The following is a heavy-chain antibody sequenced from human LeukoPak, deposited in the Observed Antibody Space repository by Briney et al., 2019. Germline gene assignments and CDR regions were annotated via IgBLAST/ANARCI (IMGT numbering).Heavy chain of an antibody. V-gene: IGHV4-59*01. CDR1: GGSISRYY. J-gene: IGHJ4*02. CDR3: ARPTFGDLFFDY. Sequence: SETLSLTCTVSGGSISRYYWSWIRQPPGKGLEWIGYFYYDGSTNYNPSLKSRVTMSLDTSKNQFSLKLSSVTAADTAVYYCARPTFGDLFFDYWGQGTLVTVSS. D-gene: IGHD3-10*01. CDR2: FYYDGST.